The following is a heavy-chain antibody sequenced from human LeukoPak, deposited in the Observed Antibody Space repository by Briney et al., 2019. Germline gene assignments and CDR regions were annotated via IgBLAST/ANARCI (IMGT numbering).Heavy chain of an antibody. D-gene: IGHD3-16*01. J-gene: IGHJ4*02. CDR2: INPNSGGT. V-gene: IGHV1-2*02. CDR3: ARDAPLGGGSSLDY. CDR1: GYTFTGYY. Sequence: GASVKVSCKASGYTFTGYYMHWVRQAPGQGLEWMGWINPNSGGTNYAQKFQGRVTMTRDTSISTAYMELSRLRSDDTAVYYCARDAPLGGGSSLDYWGQGTLVTVSS.